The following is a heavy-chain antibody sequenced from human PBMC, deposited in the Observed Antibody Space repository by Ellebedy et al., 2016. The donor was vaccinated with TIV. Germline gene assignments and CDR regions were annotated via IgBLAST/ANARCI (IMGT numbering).Heavy chain of an antibody. CDR3: ARVKFTMIGSAFDI. J-gene: IGHJ3*02. CDR1: GGSISSYY. D-gene: IGHD3-22*01. CDR2: IYYSGST. V-gene: IGHV4-59*01. Sequence: MPSETLSLTCTVSGGSISSYYWSWIRQPPGKGLEWIGYIYYSGSTNYNPSLKSRVTISVDTSKNQFSLKLSSVTAADTAVYYCARVKFTMIGSAFDIWGQGTMVTVSS.